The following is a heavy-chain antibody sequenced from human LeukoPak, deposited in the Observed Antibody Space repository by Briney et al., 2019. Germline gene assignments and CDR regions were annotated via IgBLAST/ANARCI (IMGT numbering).Heavy chain of an antibody. V-gene: IGHV4-39*07. CDR3: ARDAGHQLSRRNYYAMDV. CDR2: MYYSGST. J-gene: IGHJ6*02. D-gene: IGHD2-2*01. Sequence: WVRQPPGKGLEWIGSMYYSGSTYYNPSLKSRVTISVDTSKNQFSLKLSSVTAADTAVYYCARDAGHQLSRRNYYAMDVWGQGTTVTVSS.